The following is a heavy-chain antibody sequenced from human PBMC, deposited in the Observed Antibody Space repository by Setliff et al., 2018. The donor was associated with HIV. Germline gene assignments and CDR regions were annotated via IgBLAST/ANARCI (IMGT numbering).Heavy chain of an antibody. V-gene: IGHV3-30*03. Sequence: GGSLRLSCAASGFTFRNFGMHWVRQAPGKGLEWVAVISYDGSNKYYADSVKGRFTISRDNSKNTLYLQMNSLRAEDTAVYYCARDGLWGSYGRGYFDYWGQGTLVTVSS. J-gene: IGHJ4*02. CDR1: GFTFRNFG. D-gene: IGHD1-26*01. CDR3: ARDGLWGSYGRGYFDY. CDR2: ISYDGSNK.